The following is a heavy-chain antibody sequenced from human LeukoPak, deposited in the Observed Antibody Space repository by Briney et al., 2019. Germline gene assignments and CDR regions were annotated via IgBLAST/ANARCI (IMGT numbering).Heavy chain of an antibody. CDR3: ARRTAYYDFWSGYYRYYFDY. Sequence: PSETLSLTCTVSGVSISSYYWSWIRQPPGKGLEWIGYIYYSGSTNYNPSLKSRVTISVDTSKNQFSPKLSSVTAADTAVYYCARRTAYYDFWSGYYRYYFDYWGQGTLVTVS. V-gene: IGHV4-59*01. CDR2: IYYSGST. J-gene: IGHJ4*02. D-gene: IGHD3-3*01. CDR1: GVSISSYY.